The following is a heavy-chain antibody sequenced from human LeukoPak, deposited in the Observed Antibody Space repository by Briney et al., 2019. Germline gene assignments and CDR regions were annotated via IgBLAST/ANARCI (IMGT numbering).Heavy chain of an antibody. CDR1: GGSISSSSYY. Sequence: SETLSLTCTVSGGSISSSSYYWGWIRLPPGKGLEWIVSMYYRRSTFYNMSLKSRVTISVNTSKNQFSLKLTSVTAADTAVYYCARDGSFVNGGNSGSFDYWGQGTLVTVSS. V-gene: IGHV4-39*07. D-gene: IGHD4-23*01. CDR2: MYYRRST. CDR3: ARDGSFVNGGNSGSFDY. J-gene: IGHJ4*02.